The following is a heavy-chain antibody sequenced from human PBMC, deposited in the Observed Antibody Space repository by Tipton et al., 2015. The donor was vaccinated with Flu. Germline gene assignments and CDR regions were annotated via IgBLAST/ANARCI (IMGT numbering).Heavy chain of an antibody. CDR1: GFSSDEYA. V-gene: IGHV3-9*02. Sequence: SLRLSCAASGFSSDEYAMHWVRQAPGKGLEWVSGISWNSGSIAYADTVRGRFTISRDNPKNSLYLQMSSLRAEDTALYYCARDMSSGNKKYGMDVWGQGTTVTVSS. J-gene: IGHJ6*02. CDR2: ISWNSGSI. CDR3: ARDMSSGNKKYGMDV. D-gene: IGHD1/OR15-1a*01.